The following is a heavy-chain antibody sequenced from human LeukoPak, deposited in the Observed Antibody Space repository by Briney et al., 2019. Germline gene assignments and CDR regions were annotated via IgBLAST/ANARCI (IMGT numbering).Heavy chain of an antibody. Sequence: GGSLRLSCAASGFTFSSYAMSWVRQAPGKGLEWVSAISGSSGGTYYADSVKGRFTISRDNSKNTLYLQMNSLRAEDTAVYYCAEVFSGFTHDWGQGTLVTVSS. D-gene: IGHD6-19*01. CDR3: AEVFSGFTHD. V-gene: IGHV3-23*01. CDR1: GFTFSSYA. CDR2: ISGSSGGT. J-gene: IGHJ4*02.